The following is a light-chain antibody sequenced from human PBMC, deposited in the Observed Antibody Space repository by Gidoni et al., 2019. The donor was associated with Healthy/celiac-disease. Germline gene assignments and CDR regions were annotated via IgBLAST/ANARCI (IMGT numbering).Light chain of an antibody. Sequence: DIQMTQSPSTLSASVGDRVPITCRASQSISSWLAWYQQKPGKAPKLLIYDASSLESGVPSRFSGSGSGTEFTLTISSLQPDDFATYYCQQYNSSPCTFGQGTKLEIK. CDR2: DAS. V-gene: IGKV1-5*01. CDR1: QSISSW. J-gene: IGKJ2*02. CDR3: QQYNSSPCT.